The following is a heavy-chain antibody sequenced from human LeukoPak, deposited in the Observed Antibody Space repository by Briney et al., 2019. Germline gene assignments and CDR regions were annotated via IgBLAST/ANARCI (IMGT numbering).Heavy chain of an antibody. D-gene: IGHD6-19*01. V-gene: IGHV4-4*07. J-gene: IGHJ4*02. CDR3: ARDRSSGWYVQDY. CDR1: GGSICSYY. CDR2: IYTSGST. Sequence: SETLSLTCTVSGGSICSYYWSWLRQPAGKGLEWIGRIYTSGSTNYNPSLKSRVTMSVDTSKNQFSLKLSSVTAADTAVYYCARDRSSGWYVQDYWGQGTLVTVSS.